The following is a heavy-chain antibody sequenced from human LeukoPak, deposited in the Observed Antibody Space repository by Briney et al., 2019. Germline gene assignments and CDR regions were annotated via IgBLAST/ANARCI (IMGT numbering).Heavy chain of an antibody. CDR3: ASPYDSSGLRGFDI. Sequence: EASVKVSCKASGGTFSSYAISWVRQAPGQELEWMVRIIPIFGTANYAQKFQGRVTITTDESTSTAYMELSSLRSEDTAVYYCASPYDSSGLRGFDIWGQGTMVTVSS. CDR2: IIPIFGTA. D-gene: IGHD3-22*01. CDR1: GGTFSSYA. J-gene: IGHJ3*02. V-gene: IGHV1-69*05.